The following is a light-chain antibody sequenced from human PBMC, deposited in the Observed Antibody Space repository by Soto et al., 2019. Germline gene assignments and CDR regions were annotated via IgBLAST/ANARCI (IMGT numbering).Light chain of an antibody. J-gene: IGLJ1*01. V-gene: IGLV2-23*02. Sequence: QSVLTQPASVSVSPGQSITISYTGTSSDVGSYNLVSWYQQHPGKAPKLMIYEVSKRPSGVSNRFSGSKSGNTASLTISGLQAEDEADYYCCSYAGSSTYVFGNGTKVTVL. CDR2: EVS. CDR3: CSYAGSSTYV. CDR1: SSDVGSYNL.